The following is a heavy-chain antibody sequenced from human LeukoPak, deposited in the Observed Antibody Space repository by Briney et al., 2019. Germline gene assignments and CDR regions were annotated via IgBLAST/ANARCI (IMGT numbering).Heavy chain of an antibody. D-gene: IGHD2-2*01. CDR2: ISGYNAST. V-gene: IGHV1-18*01. CDR1: VYTFISFG. J-gene: IGHJ4*02. Sequence: APVKVSCKASVYTFISFGFSWVRQTPGQGLERMVWISGYNASTKYAQNLQGRVPMTTDISTSTAYMELGSLRSDDTAVYYCVRDCSTPCSIFSDYWGQGTLVTVSS. CDR3: VRDCSTPCSIFSDY.